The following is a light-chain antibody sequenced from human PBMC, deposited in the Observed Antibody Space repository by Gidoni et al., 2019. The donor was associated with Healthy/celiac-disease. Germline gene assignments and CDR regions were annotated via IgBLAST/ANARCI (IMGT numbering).Light chain of an antibody. J-gene: IGLJ2*01. CDR2: DVS. Sequence: QSALTQPRPVSGSPGQSVTISCTGTSSDFGGYNYFSWYQHHPGKAPKLMIYDVSKRPSGVPDRFSGSKSGNTASLTISGLQAEDEADYYCCSYAGSYTGVFGGGTKLTVL. V-gene: IGLV2-11*01. CDR3: CSYAGSYTGV. CDR1: SSDFGGYNY.